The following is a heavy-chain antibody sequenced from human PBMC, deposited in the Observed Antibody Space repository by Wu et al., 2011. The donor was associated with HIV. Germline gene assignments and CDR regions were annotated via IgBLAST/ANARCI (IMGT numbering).Heavy chain of an antibody. Sequence: QVQLVQSGAEVKKPGASVKVSCKASGYTFTSYYMHWVRQAPGQGLEWMGRINPSGGSTNNAQKFQGRVTMTRDTSTSTVYMELSSLRSEDTAVYYCARSGVSAEYYFYYPNVWGKGTTVTVSS. CDR3: ARSGVSAEYYFYYPNV. CDR1: GYTFTSYY. V-gene: IGHV1-46*01. D-gene: IGHD2-2*01. J-gene: IGHJ6*03. CDR2: INPSGGST.